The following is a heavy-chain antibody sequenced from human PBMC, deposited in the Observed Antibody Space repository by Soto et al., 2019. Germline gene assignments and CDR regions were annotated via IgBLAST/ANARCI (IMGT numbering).Heavy chain of an antibody. CDR2: AVYRSDKWTY. CDR3: ARHYLWAFDF. D-gene: IGHD3-10*01. CDR1: GGSVSWGVVA. V-gene: IGHV6-1*01. J-gene: IGHJ4*01. Sequence: TLTLLVRYAIAGGSVSWGVVAWNCIRRSPSSGLEWLGSAVYRSDKWTYDYAVSVRSRIATTSDTSKHQFSLQLNSVTPEDTSMYSCARHYLWAFDFWSQGALVTVSS.